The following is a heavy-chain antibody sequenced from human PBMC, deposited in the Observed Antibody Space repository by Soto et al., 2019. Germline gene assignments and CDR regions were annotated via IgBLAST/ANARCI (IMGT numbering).Heavy chain of an antibody. Sequence: GGSLRLSCAASGFTFSSYGMHWVRQAPGKGLEWVAVISYDGSNKYYADSVKGRFTISRDNSKNTLYLQMNSLRAEDTAVYYCAKDRKWESIFDYWGQGTLVTVSS. D-gene: IGHD1-26*01. J-gene: IGHJ4*02. CDR1: GFTFSSYG. V-gene: IGHV3-30*18. CDR2: ISYDGSNK. CDR3: AKDRKWESIFDY.